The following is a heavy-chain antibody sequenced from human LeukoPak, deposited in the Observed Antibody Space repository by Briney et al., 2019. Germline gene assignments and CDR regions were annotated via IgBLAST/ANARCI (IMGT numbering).Heavy chain of an antibody. V-gene: IGHV1-2*02. J-gene: IGHJ4*02. CDR1: GFTFSGYY. D-gene: IGHD3-10*01. CDR2: ISPNSGGT. CDR3: AREPSGSGGYDY. Sequence: ASVKVSCKASGFTFSGYYMHWVRQAPGQGLEWMAWISPNSGGTNYVQKFQGRVTVTRETSISTDYMEISGLTSDDTALYYCAREPSGSGGYDYWGQGTLVTVSS.